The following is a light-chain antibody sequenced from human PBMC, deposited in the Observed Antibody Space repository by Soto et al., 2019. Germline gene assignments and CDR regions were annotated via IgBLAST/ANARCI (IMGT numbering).Light chain of an antibody. Sequence: QSVLTQPPSVSGSPGQSVPISCTGTSTDFVSYNRVSWYQQPPGTAPKLIIYEASNRPSGVPDRFSGSKSGNTASLTISGLQAAYEADYYCSLYTSENTYVFGTGTKLTVL. J-gene: IGLJ1*01. CDR1: STDFVSYNR. V-gene: IGLV2-18*01. CDR3: SLYTSENTYV. CDR2: EAS.